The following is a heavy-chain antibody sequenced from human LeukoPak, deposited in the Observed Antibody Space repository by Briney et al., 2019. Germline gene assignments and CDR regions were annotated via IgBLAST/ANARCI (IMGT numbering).Heavy chain of an antibody. CDR1: GYSFITYW. CDR2: IYPGDSDT. CDR3: ARRPIGLGELAVWAFDI. V-gene: IGHV5-51*01. D-gene: IGHD3-16*02. Sequence: GESLKISCKGSGYSFITYWIGWVRQMPGKGLEWMGIIYPGDSDTRYSPSFQGQVTISADKSISTAYLQWSSLKASDTAMYYCARRPIGLGELAVWAFDIWGQGTMVTVSS. J-gene: IGHJ3*02.